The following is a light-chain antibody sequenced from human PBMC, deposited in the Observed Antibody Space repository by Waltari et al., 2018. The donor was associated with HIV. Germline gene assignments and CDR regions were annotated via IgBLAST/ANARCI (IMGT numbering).Light chain of an antibody. CDR1: SSNIGRNT. CDR3: AAWDDSLMGV. V-gene: IGLV1-44*01. J-gene: IGLJ3*02. Sequence: QSVLPQPPSASGTPGQRFTISCSGSSSNIGRNTVNWYQQRPGTSPKLLIYYNNQRPSGVPDRFSGSKSGTSASLAISGLQSEDEADYYCAAWDDSLMGVFGGGTRLTVL. CDR2: YNN.